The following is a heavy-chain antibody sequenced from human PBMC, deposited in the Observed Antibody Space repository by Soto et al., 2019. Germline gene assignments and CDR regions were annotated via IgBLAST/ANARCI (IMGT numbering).Heavy chain of an antibody. Sequence: QVQLVQSGAEVKKPGASVKVSCKASGYTFTSYGISWVRQAPGQGLEWMGWISAYNGNTKYAQKHKGRVTMATDTTTSTAYMELRILRSDDTAVYYCARDLAVGLVDYWGQGSLVTVSS. CDR2: ISAYNGNT. CDR1: GYTFTSYG. D-gene: IGHD6-19*01. CDR3: ARDLAVGLVDY. V-gene: IGHV1-18*01. J-gene: IGHJ4*02.